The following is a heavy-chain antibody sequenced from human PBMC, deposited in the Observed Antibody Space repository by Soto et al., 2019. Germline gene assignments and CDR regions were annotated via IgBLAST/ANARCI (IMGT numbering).Heavy chain of an antibody. V-gene: IGHV1-69*13. CDR3: AREIFGVIISGGRDAFDI. CDR2: ILPIFGTA. J-gene: IGHJ3*02. D-gene: IGHD3-3*01. Sequence: GASVKVSCKASGGTFSSYAISRVRQAPGQELEWMGGILPIFGTANYAQKFQGRLTITADESTSTAYMELSSLRAEDTAVYYCAREIFGVIISGGRDAFDIWGQGTMVTVSS. CDR1: GGTFSSYA.